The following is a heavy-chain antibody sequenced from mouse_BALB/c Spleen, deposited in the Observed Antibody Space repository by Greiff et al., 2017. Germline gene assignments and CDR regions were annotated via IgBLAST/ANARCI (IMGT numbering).Heavy chain of an antibody. CDR2: ISSGGSYT. V-gene: IGHV5-6*01. J-gene: IGHJ2*01. CDR1: GFTFSSYG. CDR3: ASLITTVVATRYYFDY. Sequence: VQLQQSGGDLVKPGGSLKLSCAASGFTFSSYGMSWVRQTPDKRLEWVATISSGGSYTYYPDSVKGRFTISRDNAKNTLYLQMSSLKSEDTAMYYCASLITTVVATRYYFDYWGQGTTLTVSS. D-gene: IGHD1-1*01.